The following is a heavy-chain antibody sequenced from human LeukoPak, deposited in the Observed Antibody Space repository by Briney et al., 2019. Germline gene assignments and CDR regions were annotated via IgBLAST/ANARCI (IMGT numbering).Heavy chain of an antibody. CDR2: FDPEDGET. CDR1: GYTLTELS. D-gene: IGHD3-22*01. CDR3: ATDLSYYDSSGYQFAPFDY. V-gene: IGHV1-24*01. J-gene: IGHJ4*02. Sequence: GASVKVSCKVSGYTLTELSMHWARQAPGKGLEWMGGFDPEDGETIYAQKFQGRVTMTEDTSTDTAYMELSSLRSEDTAVYYCATDLSYYDSSGYQFAPFDYWGQGTLVTVSS.